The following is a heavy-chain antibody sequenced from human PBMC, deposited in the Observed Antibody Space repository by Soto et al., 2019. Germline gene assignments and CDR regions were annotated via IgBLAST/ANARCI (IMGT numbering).Heavy chain of an antibody. J-gene: IGHJ4*02. CDR2: MSGSGGDK. CDR3: AKTRPAAATMWYFDN. D-gene: IGHD6-13*01. V-gene: IGHV3-23*01. CDR1: GFIFSRYA. Sequence: EGARRLPRAASGFIFSRYAKTWVRQAPGKGLEWVSAMSGSGGDKHYADSVKGRFTISRDNSENTVYLQMNSLRAEDTVVYYCAKTRPAAATMWYFDNWGQGTLVTVSA.